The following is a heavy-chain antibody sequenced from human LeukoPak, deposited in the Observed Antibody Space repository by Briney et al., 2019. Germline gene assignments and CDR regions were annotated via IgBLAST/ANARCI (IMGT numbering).Heavy chain of an antibody. CDR1: GFTFSSYE. CDR3: ARGGASYDSSGYYLIDY. J-gene: IGHJ4*02. Sequence: GGSLRLSCAASGFTFSSYEMNWVRQAPGKGLEWVSYISSSGSTIYYADSVKGRFTISRDNAKNSLYLQMNSLRAEDTAVYYCARGGASYDSSGYYLIDYWGQGALVTVSS. D-gene: IGHD3-22*01. V-gene: IGHV3-48*03. CDR2: ISSSGSTI.